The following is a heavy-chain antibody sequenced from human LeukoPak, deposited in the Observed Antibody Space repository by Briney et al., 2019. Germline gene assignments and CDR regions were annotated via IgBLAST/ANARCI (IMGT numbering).Heavy chain of an antibody. CDR1: GGSISSSSYY. CDR2: IYYSGST. D-gene: IGHD3-22*01. Sequence: SETLSLTCTVSGGSISSSSYYWGWIRQPPGKGLEWIGSIYYSGSTYYNPSLKSRVTISVDTSKNQFSLKLSSVTAADTAVYYCASEGGGYSSGYFDYWGQGTLVTVSS. J-gene: IGHJ4*02. V-gene: IGHV4-39*01. CDR3: ASEGGGYSSGYFDY.